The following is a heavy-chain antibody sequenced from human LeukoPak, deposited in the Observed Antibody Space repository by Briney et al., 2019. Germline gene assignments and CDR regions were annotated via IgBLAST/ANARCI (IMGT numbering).Heavy chain of an antibody. CDR3: ASLRYFDWFFDY. D-gene: IGHD3-9*01. CDR1: GGSISSGGYY. CDR2: IYYSGST. V-gene: IGHV4-31*03. Sequence: SETLSLTCTVSGGSISSGGYYWSWIRQHPGKGLEWIGYIYYSGSTYYNPSLKSRVTISVDTSKNQFSLKLSSVTAADTAVYYCASLRYFDWFFDYWGQGTLVTVSS. J-gene: IGHJ4*02.